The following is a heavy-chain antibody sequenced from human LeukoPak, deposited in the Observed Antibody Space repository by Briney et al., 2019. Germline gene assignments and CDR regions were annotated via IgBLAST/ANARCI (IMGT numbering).Heavy chain of an antibody. V-gene: IGHV3-53*01. CDR3: ATLYDVDV. J-gene: IGHJ6*02. Sequence: GGSLRLSCTASGFSVSSNYMTWVRQAPGKGLEWVSVIYSSAGNTYYTGSVKGRFTISRDISKNTVYLQMNSLRAEDSAVYYCATLYDVDVWGQGTTVTVSS. CDR1: GFSVSSNY. CDR2: IYSSAGNT.